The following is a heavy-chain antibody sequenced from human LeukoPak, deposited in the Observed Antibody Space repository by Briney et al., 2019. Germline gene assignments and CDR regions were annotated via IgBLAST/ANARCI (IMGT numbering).Heavy chain of an antibody. Sequence: ASVKVSCKASGYIFDIYALIWVRQAPGQGLELMGWISTNTGNPTYAQGFTGRFVFSSDTSVSTAYLQISSLKAEDTAVYYCARDYTLTLGTTTYFQHWGQGTLVTVSS. V-gene: IGHV7-4-1*02. CDR3: ARDYTLTLGTTTYFQH. CDR1: GYIFDIYA. J-gene: IGHJ1*01. D-gene: IGHD1-7*01. CDR2: ISTNTGNP.